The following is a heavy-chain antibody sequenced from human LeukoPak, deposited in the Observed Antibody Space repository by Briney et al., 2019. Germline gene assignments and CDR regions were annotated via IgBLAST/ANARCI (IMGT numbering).Heavy chain of an antibody. D-gene: IGHD3-22*01. CDR3: AREYYYDSSGCRLFDAFDI. J-gene: IGHJ3*02. CDR2: ISSSGSTI. V-gene: IGHV3-11*01. CDR1: GFTFSDYY. Sequence: PGGSLRLSCAASGFTFSDYYMSWIRQAPGKGLEWVSYISSSGSTIYYADSVKGRFTISRDNAKNSLYLQMNSLRAEDTAVYYCAREYYYDSSGCRLFDAFDIWGQGTMVTVSS.